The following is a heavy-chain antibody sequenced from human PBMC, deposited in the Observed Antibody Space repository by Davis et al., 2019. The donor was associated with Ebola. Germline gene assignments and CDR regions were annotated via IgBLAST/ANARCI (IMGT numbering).Heavy chain of an antibody. CDR3: ARLEQQLGNYYYYYMDV. Sequence: PSETLSLTCTVSGGSISSYYWSWIRQPAGKGLEWIGRIYTSGSTNYNPSLKSRVTMSVDTSKNQFSLKLSSVTAADTAVYYCARLEQQLGNYYYYYMDVWGKGTTVTVSS. CDR1: GGSISSYY. D-gene: IGHD6-13*01. V-gene: IGHV4-4*07. CDR2: IYTSGST. J-gene: IGHJ6*03.